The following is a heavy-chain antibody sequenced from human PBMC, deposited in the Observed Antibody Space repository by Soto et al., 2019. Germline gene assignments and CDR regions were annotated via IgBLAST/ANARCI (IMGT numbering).Heavy chain of an antibody. D-gene: IGHD6-13*01. CDR1: GDSVSSNSAA. CDR2: TYYRSKWYN. CDR3: GRDVGSSWLPYYYYYGMDV. J-gene: IGHJ6*02. V-gene: IGHV6-1*01. Sequence: SQTLSLTCAISGDSVSSNSAAWNWIRQSPSRGLEWLGRTYYRSKWYNDYAVSVKSRITINPDTSKNQFSLQLNSVTPEDTAVYYCGRDVGSSWLPYYYYYGMDVWGQGTTVTVSS.